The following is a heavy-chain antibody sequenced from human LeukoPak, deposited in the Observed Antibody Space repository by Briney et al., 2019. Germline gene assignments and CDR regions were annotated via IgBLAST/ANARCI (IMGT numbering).Heavy chain of an antibody. CDR3: ARPNPAYSYVDY. J-gene: IGHJ4*02. Sequence: GGTLRLSCAATGFTFSSYAMHWVRQAPGKGLEYVSAISSNGGSTYYANSVKGRFTISRDNSKNTLYLQMGSLRAEDMAVYYCARPNPAYSYVDYWGQGTLVTVS. V-gene: IGHV3-64*01. CDR1: GFTFSSYA. CDR2: ISSNGGST. D-gene: IGHD5-18*01.